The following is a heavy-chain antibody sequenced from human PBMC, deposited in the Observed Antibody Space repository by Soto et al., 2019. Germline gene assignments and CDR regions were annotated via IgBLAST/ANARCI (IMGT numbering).Heavy chain of an antibody. V-gene: IGHV1-46*01. CDR3: ARDSALIAPATSDQESDSFHGMDV. Sequence: QVQLVQSGAEVNKPGASVKVSCKTSGYSFTNSLMHWVRQAPGQGLEWVGIVSPTTGGTRYAQRFQGRVTMTRDTSTTTVYMELRSLRSEDTAVYFCARDSALIAPATSDQESDSFHGMDVWGQGTTVTVSS. CDR1: GYSFTNSL. D-gene: IGHD6-25*01. J-gene: IGHJ6*02. CDR2: VSPTTGGT.